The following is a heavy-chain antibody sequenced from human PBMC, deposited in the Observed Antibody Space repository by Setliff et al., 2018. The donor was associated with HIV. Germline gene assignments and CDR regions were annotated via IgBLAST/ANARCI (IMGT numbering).Heavy chain of an antibody. CDR2: INPNSGGT. CDR1: GYTFTGYY. J-gene: IGHJ6*03. CDR3: ARGAWYTSGWYSSRYLDV. Sequence: GASVKVSCKASGYTFTGYYMHWVRQAPGQGLEWMGWINPNSGGTNYAQKFQGRVTMTRDTSISTAYMELNSLRSEDTAVYYCARGAWYTSGWYSSRYLDVWGKGTTVTVSS. V-gene: IGHV1-2*02. D-gene: IGHD6-19*01.